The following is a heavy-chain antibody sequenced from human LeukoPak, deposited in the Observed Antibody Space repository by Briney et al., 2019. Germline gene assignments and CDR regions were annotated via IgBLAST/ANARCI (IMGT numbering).Heavy chain of an antibody. V-gene: IGHV1-69*06. Sequence: SVKVSCKASGGTFSSYAISWVRQAPGQGLEWMGGIIPIFGTANYAQKFQGRVTITADKSTSTAYMELSSLISEDTAVYYCASRYYDTSGYQYFQHWGQGTLVTVSS. CDR1: GGTFSSYA. D-gene: IGHD3-22*01. J-gene: IGHJ1*01. CDR2: IIPIFGTA. CDR3: ASRYYDTSGYQYFQH.